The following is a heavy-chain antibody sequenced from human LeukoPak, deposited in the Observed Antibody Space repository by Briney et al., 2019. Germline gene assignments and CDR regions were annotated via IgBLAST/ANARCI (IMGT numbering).Heavy chain of an antibody. D-gene: IGHD3-22*01. J-gene: IGHJ6*03. CDR3: ARDRGQTYYYDSSGYYSMDV. CDR2: IIPIFGTA. Sequence: ASVKVSCKASGYTFTSYDINWVRQAPGQGLEWMGGIIPIFGTANYAQKFQGRVTITADKSTSTAYMELSSLRSEDTAVYYCARDRGQTYYYDSSGYYSMDVWGKGTTVTVSS. V-gene: IGHV1-69*06. CDR1: GYTFTSYD.